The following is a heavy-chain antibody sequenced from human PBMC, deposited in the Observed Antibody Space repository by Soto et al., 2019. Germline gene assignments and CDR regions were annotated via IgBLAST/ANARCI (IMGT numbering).Heavy chain of an antibody. CDR2: ISSNGGTT. D-gene: IGHD1-26*01. CDR3: GGYSGDGIWS. J-gene: IGHJ5*02. CDR1: GFTFSSYS. V-gene: IGHV3-64*01. Sequence: EVQLVESGGGLVQPGGSLRLSCAASGFTFSSYSMHWVRQAPGKGLEYVSAISSNGGTTSYANSVKGRFPISRDNSKNMLYLQMGSLRAEDMAVYYCGGYSGDGIWSWGQGTLVTVSS.